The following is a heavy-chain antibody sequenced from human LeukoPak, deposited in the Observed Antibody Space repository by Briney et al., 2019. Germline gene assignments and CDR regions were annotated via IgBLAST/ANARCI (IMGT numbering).Heavy chain of an antibody. CDR3: ARGRNVVSEPFDY. CDR2: INHSGST. Sequence: SETLSLTCAVYGGSFNGYYWSWIRQPPGKGLEWIGEINHSGSTNYNPSLKSRVTISVDTSKNQFSLKLSSVTAADTAVYYCARGRNVVSEPFDYWGQGTLVTVSS. D-gene: IGHD2-21*01. J-gene: IGHJ4*02. CDR1: GGSFNGYY. V-gene: IGHV4-34*01.